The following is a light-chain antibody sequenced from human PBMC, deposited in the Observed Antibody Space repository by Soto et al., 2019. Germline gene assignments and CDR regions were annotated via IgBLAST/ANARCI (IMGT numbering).Light chain of an antibody. CDR2: EVF. Sequence: AGTEPAWESGSLGVAAALSSNGPSSHFETYNLVSWYQQHPGKVPKLIIYEVFKRPSGVSDRFSGSKSGNTVSLTISGLQAEDEAEYQCGPNVAPNPHILGTGINVTAL. V-gene: IGLV2-23*02. J-gene: IGLJ1*01. CDR1: SSHFETYNL. CDR3: GPNVAPNPHI.